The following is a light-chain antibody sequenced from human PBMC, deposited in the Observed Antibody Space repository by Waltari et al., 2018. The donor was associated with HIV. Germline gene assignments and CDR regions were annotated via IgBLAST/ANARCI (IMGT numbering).Light chain of an antibody. CDR3: QTWGTGIRV. J-gene: IGLJ3*02. V-gene: IGLV4-69*01. CDR2: VNSDGSH. Sequence: QLVLTQSPSASASLGASVKLTCTLSSGHSTSAIAWHQQQPEKGPRYLMKVNSDGSHSKGDGIPDRFSGSSSGSERYLIISSLQSEDEADYYCQTWGTGIRVFGGGTKLTVL. CDR1: SGHSTSA.